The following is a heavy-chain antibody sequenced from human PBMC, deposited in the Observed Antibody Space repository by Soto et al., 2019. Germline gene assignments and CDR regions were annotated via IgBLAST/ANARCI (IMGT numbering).Heavy chain of an antibody. CDR3: AKDRGPCSGNKCSSLYYYYGMDV. Sequence: GGSLRLSSVASGFKFGDYAMHWVRQAPGKGLEWVSGVSWNSEVVGYADSVKGRFTISRDNAKNSLFLQMNSVRTDDTALYYCAKDRGPCSGNKCSSLYYYYGMDVWGQGTTVTVSS. V-gene: IGHV3-9*01. J-gene: IGHJ6*02. CDR1: GFKFGDYA. CDR2: VSWNSEVV. D-gene: IGHD2-15*01.